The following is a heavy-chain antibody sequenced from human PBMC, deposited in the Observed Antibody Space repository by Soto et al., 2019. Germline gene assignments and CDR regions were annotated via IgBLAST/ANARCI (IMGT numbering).Heavy chain of an antibody. Sequence: QVQLQESGPGLVKPSQTLSLTCTVSGGSISSGDYYWSWIRQPPGKGLEWIGYIYYSGSTYYNPSLKSRVTISVDTSKTQFSLKLSSVTAAETAVYYCARVEVRGIRIDYWGQGNLVTVSS. CDR1: GGSISSGDYY. V-gene: IGHV4-30-4*01. D-gene: IGHD3-10*01. CDR3: ARVEVRGIRIDY. CDR2: IYYSGST. J-gene: IGHJ4*01.